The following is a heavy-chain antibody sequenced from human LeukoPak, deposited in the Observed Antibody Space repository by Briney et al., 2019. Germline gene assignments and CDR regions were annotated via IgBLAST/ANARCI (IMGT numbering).Heavy chain of an antibody. D-gene: IGHD6-6*01. J-gene: IGHJ4*02. CDR3: AKDLTSSSPQ. CDR1: GFTFSSYG. Sequence: PGRSLRLSCAASGFTFSSYGMHWVRQAPGKGLEWVAVISHDGSNKYYADSVKGRFTISRDNSKNTLYLQMNSLRAEDTAVYYCAKDLTSSSPQWGQGTLVTVSS. CDR2: ISHDGSNK. V-gene: IGHV3-30*18.